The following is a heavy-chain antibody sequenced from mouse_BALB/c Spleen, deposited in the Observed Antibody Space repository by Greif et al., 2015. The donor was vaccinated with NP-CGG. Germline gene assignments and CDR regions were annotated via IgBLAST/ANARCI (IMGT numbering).Heavy chain of an antibody. CDR1: GFSLTGYG. Sequence: VKLVESGPGLVAPSQSLSITCTVSGFSLTGYGVNWVRQPPGKGLEWLGMIWGDGSTDYNSAPKSRLSISKDNSKSQVFLKMNSLQTDDTARYYCARGDYGSSLYYAMDYWGQGTSVTVSS. D-gene: IGHD1-1*01. CDR2: IWGDGST. J-gene: IGHJ4*01. V-gene: IGHV2-6-7*01. CDR3: ARGDYGSSLYYAMDY.